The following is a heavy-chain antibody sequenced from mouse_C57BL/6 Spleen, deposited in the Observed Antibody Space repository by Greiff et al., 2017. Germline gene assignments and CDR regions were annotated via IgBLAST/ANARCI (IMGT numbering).Heavy chain of an antibody. Sequence: EVQLQESGPGLVKPSQSLSLTCSVTGYSITSGYYWNWIRQFPGNKLEWMGYISYDGSNNYNPSLKNRITITRNTSKNQFFLKLNSVTTEDTATYYCARDRNRQLRPPFAYWGQGTLVTVSA. CDR1: GYSITSGYY. CDR2: ISYDGSN. J-gene: IGHJ3*01. V-gene: IGHV3-6*01. CDR3: ARDRNRQLRPPFAY. D-gene: IGHD3-2*02.